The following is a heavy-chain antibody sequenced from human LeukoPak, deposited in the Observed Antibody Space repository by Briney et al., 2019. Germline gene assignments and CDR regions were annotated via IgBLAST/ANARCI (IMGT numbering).Heavy chain of an antibody. CDR3: AKRGVVIRVILVGFHKEANYFDS. CDR1: GITLSNYG. J-gene: IGHJ4*02. D-gene: IGHD3-10*01. V-gene: IGHV3-23*01. Sequence: PGGSLTLSCAVSGITLSNYGMSWVRPAPGEGLEWVAGISDSGGRTKYADSVKGRFTISRDNPKNTLYLQMNSLRAEDTAVYFCAKRGVVIRVILVGFHKEANYFDSWGQGALVTVAS. CDR2: ISDSGGRT.